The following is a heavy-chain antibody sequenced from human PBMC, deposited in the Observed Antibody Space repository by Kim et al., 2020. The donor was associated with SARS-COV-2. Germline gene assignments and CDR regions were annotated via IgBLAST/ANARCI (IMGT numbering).Heavy chain of an antibody. V-gene: IGHV4-34*01. CDR3: ARLSYDILGY. CDR1: GGSFSGYY. D-gene: IGHD3-9*01. Sequence: SETLSLTCAVYGGSFSGYYWSWIRQPPGKGLEWIGEINHSGSTNYNPSLKSRVTISVDTSKNQFSLKLSSVTAADTAVYYCARLSYDILGYWGQGTLVTVSS. CDR2: INHSGST. J-gene: IGHJ4*02.